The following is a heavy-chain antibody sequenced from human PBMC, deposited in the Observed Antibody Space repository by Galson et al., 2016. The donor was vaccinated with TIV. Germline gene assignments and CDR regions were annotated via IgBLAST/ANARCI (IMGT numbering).Heavy chain of an antibody. J-gene: IGHJ6*02. CDR3: ASGVVAHTYYFYGMDV. Sequence: SLRLSCAESGFTFSSFGMHWVRQAPGKGLEWVALIRYDGSRRYYADSVKGRFTISRDDSKNTLYLQMNGLRRDDSAVYYCASGVVAHTYYFYGMDVWGQGTTVTVSS. D-gene: IGHD2-15*01. CDR2: IRYDGSRR. CDR1: GFTFSSFG. V-gene: IGHV3-30*02.